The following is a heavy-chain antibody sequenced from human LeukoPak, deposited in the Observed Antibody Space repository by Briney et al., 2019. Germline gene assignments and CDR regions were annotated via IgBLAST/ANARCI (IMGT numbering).Heavy chain of an antibody. D-gene: IGHD3-22*01. CDR3: ARDSRVSPYYYDSSGEGFDY. V-gene: IGHV3-7*01. CDR1: GFTFSSYW. Sequence: GGSLRLSCAASGFTFSSYWMSWVRQAPGKGLEWVANIKQDGSEKYYVDSVKGRFTISRDNAKNSLYLQMNSLRAEDTAVYYCARDSRVSPYYYDSSGEGFDYWGQGTLVTVSS. CDR2: IKQDGSEK. J-gene: IGHJ4*02.